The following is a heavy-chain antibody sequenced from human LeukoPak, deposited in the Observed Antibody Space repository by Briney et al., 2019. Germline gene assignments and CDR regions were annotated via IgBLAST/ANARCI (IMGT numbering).Heavy chain of an antibody. Sequence: GGSLRLSCAASGFTFSGYGMHWVRQAPGKGLEWAAFIRYDGSKKYYADSVKGRFTISRDNSKNTLYLQMNSLRAEDTAVYYCAKAAGTTCDYWGQGTLVTVSS. CDR2: IRYDGSKK. V-gene: IGHV3-30*02. CDR1: GFTFSGYG. D-gene: IGHD1-1*01. J-gene: IGHJ4*02. CDR3: AKAAGTTCDY.